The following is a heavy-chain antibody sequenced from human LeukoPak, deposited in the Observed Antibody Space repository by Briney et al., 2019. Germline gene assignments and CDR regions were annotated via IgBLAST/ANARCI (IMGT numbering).Heavy chain of an antibody. D-gene: IGHD6-13*01. J-gene: IGHJ4*02. V-gene: IGHV3-53*01. CDR2: IYKDGRT. CDR1: GFTVNSNY. Sequence: PGGSLRLSCAASGFTVNSNYMSWVRQAPGKGLERVSIIYKDGRTYYADSVRGRFTISRDYSKNTLFLQMNSLRAEDTAVYYCAKDRQQQLVLDYFDYWGQGTLVTVSS. CDR3: AKDRQQQLVLDYFDY.